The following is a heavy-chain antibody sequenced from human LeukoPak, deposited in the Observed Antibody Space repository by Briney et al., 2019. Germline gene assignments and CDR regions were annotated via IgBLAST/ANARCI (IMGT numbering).Heavy chain of an antibody. CDR2: ISYSGST. V-gene: IGHV4-39*01. J-gene: IGHJ4*02. D-gene: IGHD3-10*01. CDR3: ARLSPYLGSGSSAFPDDF. CDR1: GGPISSSPYY. Sequence: SETLSLTCTVSGGPISSSPYYWGWIRQPPGKGLEWIGSISYSGSTYYNPSLKSRVTISVDTSKNQFSLKLSSVTAADTAVCYCARLSPYLGSGSSAFPDDFWGQGTLVTVSS.